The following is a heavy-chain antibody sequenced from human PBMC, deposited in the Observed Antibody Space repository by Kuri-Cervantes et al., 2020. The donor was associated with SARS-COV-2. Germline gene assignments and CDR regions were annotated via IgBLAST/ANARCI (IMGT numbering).Heavy chain of an antibody. V-gene: IGHV4-34*01. J-gene: IGHJ6*04. CDR3: ARPGGFLDV. CDR1: GGSISSYY. CDR2: INHSGST. D-gene: IGHD4-23*01. Sequence: SETLSLTCTVSGGSISSYYWSWIRQPPGKGLEWIGEINHSGSTNYNPSLKSRVTISVDTSNNQFSLKLSSVTAADTAVYYCARPGGFLDVWGKGTTVTVSS.